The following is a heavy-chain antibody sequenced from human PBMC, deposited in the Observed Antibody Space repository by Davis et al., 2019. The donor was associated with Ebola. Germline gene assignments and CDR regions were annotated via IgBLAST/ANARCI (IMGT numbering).Heavy chain of an antibody. CDR1: GGSFSGYH. J-gene: IGHJ6*02. Sequence: SETLSLTCAVYGGSFSGYHWSWIRQPPGKGLEWIGEINHSGSTNYNPSLKSRITISVDTSKNQFSLKLSSVTAADTAVYYCARGGDSSSWYYYYGMDVWGQGTTVTVSS. CDR3: ARGGDSSSWYYYYGMDV. D-gene: IGHD6-13*01. V-gene: IGHV4-34*01. CDR2: INHSGST.